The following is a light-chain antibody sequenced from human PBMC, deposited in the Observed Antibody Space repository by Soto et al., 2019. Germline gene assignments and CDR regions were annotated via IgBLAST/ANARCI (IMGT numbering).Light chain of an antibody. Sequence: DIQMTQSPSSLSASVGDRVTITCQASQDISNYLNWYQQKPGKAPKLLIYDASNLETGVPSRFSGSGSGTDFTFTISSLQPEDIATYYCQQYGTSVRTFGQGTKVEIK. J-gene: IGKJ1*01. CDR2: DAS. CDR1: QDISNY. CDR3: QQYGTSVRT. V-gene: IGKV1-33*01.